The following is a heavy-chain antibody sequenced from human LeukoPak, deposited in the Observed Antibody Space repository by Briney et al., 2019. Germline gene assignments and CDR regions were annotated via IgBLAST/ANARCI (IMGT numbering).Heavy chain of an antibody. CDR3: ARGDYDFWSGYYTPNWFDP. V-gene: IGHV1-8*03. J-gene: IGHJ5*02. CDR1: GYTFTSYD. D-gene: IGHD3-3*01. Sequence: ASVKASCKASGYTFTSYDINWVRQATGQGLEWMGWMNPNSGNTGYAQKFQGRVTTTRNTSISTAYMELSSLRSEDTAVYYCARGDYDFWSGYYTPNWFDPWGQGTLVTVSS. CDR2: MNPNSGNT.